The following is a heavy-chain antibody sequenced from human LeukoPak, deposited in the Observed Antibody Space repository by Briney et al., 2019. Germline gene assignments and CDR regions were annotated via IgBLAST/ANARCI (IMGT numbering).Heavy chain of an antibody. CDR3: TSATRGYSYGNFDY. CDR1: GFTFSSYS. V-gene: IGHV3-49*04. D-gene: IGHD5-18*01. CDR2: IRSKAYGGAT. Sequence: GGSLRLSCAASGFTFSSYSMSWVRQAPGKGLEWVGFIRSKAYGGATEYAASVKGRFTISSDNSTSIAYLQMNSLNTEDTAVYYCTSATRGYSYGNFDYWGQGTLVTVSS. J-gene: IGHJ4*02.